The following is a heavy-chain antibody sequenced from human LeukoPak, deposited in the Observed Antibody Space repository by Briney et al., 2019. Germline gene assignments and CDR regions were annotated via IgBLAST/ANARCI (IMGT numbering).Heavy chain of an antibody. CDR2: ISYEGSIN. CDR1: GFTSNSYA. CDR3: ARDRRYCSGGSCYFDYFFDY. Sequence: GGSLRLSCTASGFTSNSYAVHWVRQAPGKGLEWVAVISYEGSINFYVASVKGRFTISRDNSKNTLYLQMNSLRAEDTALYFCARDRRYCSGGSCYFDYFFDYWGQGTLVTVSS. V-gene: IGHV3-30-3*01. D-gene: IGHD2-15*01. J-gene: IGHJ4*02.